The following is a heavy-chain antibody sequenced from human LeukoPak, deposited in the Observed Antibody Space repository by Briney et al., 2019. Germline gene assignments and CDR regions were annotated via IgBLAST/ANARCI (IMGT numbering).Heavy chain of an antibody. J-gene: IGHJ3*02. CDR2: ISYDGSNK. CDR1: GFTFSSYG. CDR3: AKPEIWGNAFDI. Sequence: PGGSLRLSCAASGFTFSSYGMHWVRQAPGKGLEWVAVISYDGSNKYYADSVKGRFTISRDNSKNTLYLQMNSLRAEDTAVYYCAKPEIWGNAFDIWGQGTMVTVSS. D-gene: IGHD3-16*01. V-gene: IGHV3-30*18.